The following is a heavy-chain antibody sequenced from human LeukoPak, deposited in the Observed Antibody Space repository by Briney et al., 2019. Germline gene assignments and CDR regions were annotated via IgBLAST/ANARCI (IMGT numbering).Heavy chain of an antibody. CDR3: AHTYYDFWSGYSYYYYMDV. CDR1: GFSLSTSGVG. J-gene: IGHJ6*03. Sequence: SGPTLVKPTETLTLTCTFSGFSLSTSGVGVGWIRQPPGKALEWVAIIYWDDDKRYSPSLKSRLTITKDTSKNQVVLTMTNMDPVDTATYYCAHTYYDFWSGYSYYYYMDVWGKGTTVTVSS. V-gene: IGHV2-5*02. D-gene: IGHD3-3*01. CDR2: IYWDDDK.